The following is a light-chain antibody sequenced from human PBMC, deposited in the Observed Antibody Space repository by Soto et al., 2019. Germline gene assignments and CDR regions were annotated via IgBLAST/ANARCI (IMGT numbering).Light chain of an antibody. CDR3: QQYHGLPFT. Sequence: DIQMTQSPSSLSASVGDRVTIYCRASQPTSNYVAWFQQKPGEAPKSLIFGTSSLQSGVPSRFSGSGSQTDFTLTITNVQPEDFATYFCQQYHGLPFTFGPGTTVHFK. CDR2: GTS. J-gene: IGKJ3*01. V-gene: IGKV1-16*01. CDR1: QPTSNY.